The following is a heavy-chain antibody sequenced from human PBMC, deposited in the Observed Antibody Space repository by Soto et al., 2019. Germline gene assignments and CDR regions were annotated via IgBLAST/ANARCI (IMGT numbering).Heavy chain of an antibody. V-gene: IGHV4-31*03. J-gene: IGHJ6*02. CDR2: IYYSGST. CDR3: ARATLLGSCSGGSCAKGMDV. CDR1: GGSISSGGYY. D-gene: IGHD2-15*01. Sequence: QVQLQESGPGLVKPSQTLSLTCTVSGGSISSGGYYWSWIRQHPGKGLEWIGYIYYSGSTYYNPYIKRRVTQSVDTSKNQFSLKLGSVTAADTAVYYCARATLLGSCSGGSCAKGMDVGGQGTTVTVSS.